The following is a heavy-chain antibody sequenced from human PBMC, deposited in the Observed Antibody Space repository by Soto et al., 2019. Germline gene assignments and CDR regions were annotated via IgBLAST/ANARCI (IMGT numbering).Heavy chain of an antibody. J-gene: IGHJ4*02. Sequence: QVQLVQSGAEVKEPGAPVKLSCSASGYTFTSYYMHWVRQAPGQGLESMGVINPLRGRGSYAQNFQDRGTMTTQTSTAIAYMELRSLRSDDTPIYYCTTDVETSGSNWGAHWGQGTRGIVSA. CDR2: INPLRGRG. CDR3: TTDVETSGSNWGAH. D-gene: IGHD1-26*01. V-gene: IGHV1-46*01. CDR1: GYTFTSYY.